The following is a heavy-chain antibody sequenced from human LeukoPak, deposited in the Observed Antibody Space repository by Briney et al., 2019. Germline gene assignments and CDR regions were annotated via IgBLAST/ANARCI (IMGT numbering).Heavy chain of an antibody. CDR1: GFTFSSYA. Sequence: GGSLRLSCAASGFTFSSYAMHWVRQAPGKGLEWVAVISYDGSNKYYADSVKGRFTISRDNSKNTLYLQMNSLRAEDTAVYYCARELRSPANSWGQGTLVTVSS. J-gene: IGHJ4*02. CDR3: ARELRSPANS. V-gene: IGHV3-30-3*01. D-gene: IGHD2/OR15-2a*01. CDR2: ISYDGSNK.